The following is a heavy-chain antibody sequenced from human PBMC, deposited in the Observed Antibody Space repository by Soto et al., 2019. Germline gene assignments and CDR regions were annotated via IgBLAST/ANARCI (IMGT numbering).Heavy chain of an antibody. V-gene: IGHV1-69*13. CDR1: GVTFGSYA. Sequence: SVKVSCKASGVTFGSYAISWVRQAPGQGLEWMGGIIPIFGTANYAQKFQGRVTITADESTSTAYMELSSLRSEDTAVYYCARDRHIVVVTAPPYYGMDVWGQGTTVTVSS. J-gene: IGHJ6*02. D-gene: IGHD2-21*02. CDR3: ARDRHIVVVTAPPYYGMDV. CDR2: IIPIFGTA.